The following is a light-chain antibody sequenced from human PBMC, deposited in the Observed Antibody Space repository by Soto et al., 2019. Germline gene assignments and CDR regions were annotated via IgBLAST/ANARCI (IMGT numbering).Light chain of an antibody. CDR3: QQYGSSPKT. V-gene: IGKV3-20*01. CDR2: GAS. Sequence: EIVLTQSPGTLSLSPGEIATLYFSASQSVISSYLAWYQQKPGQAPRLLIYGASSRATCIPDRFSGSGSGTDFTLTISRLEPEDFAVYYCQQYGSSPKTFGQGTKVDIK. J-gene: IGKJ1*01. CDR1: QSVISSY.